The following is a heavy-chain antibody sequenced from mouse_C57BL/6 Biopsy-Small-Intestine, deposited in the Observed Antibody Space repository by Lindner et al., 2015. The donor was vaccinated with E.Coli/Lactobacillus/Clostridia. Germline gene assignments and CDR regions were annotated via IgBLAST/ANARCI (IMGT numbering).Heavy chain of an antibody. Sequence: SVKVSCKTSGYTFTSYGLSWVRQAPAKGVEWMGWISAYNGYTHYAQKFQGRVTMTTDTSTTTSYMELTSLRSDDTAVYYCARGVDIVEVPVAMPDYHYGMDVWGQGTTVTVSS. CDR3: ARGVDIVEVPVAMPDYHYGMDV. V-gene: IGHV1-4*01. D-gene: IGHD5-5*01. CDR1: GYTFTSYG. J-gene: IGHJ4*01. CDR2: ISAYNGYT.